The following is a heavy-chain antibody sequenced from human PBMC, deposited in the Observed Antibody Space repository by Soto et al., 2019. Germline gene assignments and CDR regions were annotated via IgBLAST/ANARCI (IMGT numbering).Heavy chain of an antibody. J-gene: IGHJ6*02. CDR1: GGTFNTYT. D-gene: IGHD5-12*01. Sequence: SVKVSCKASGGTFNTYTISWVRQAPGQGLEWMGRIIPILGIAKYAQKFQGRVTITRDTSASTAYMELSSLRSEDTAVYYCARDIRVAYYYYGMDVWGQGTTVTVSS. CDR2: IIPILGIA. CDR3: ARDIRVAYYYYGMDV. V-gene: IGHV1-69*04.